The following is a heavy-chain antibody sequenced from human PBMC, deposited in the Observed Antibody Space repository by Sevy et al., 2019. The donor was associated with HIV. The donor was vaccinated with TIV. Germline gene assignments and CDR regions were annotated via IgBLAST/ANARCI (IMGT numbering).Heavy chain of an antibody. CDR1: GGSISSYY. CDR3: ARVTGYYYYYMDV. D-gene: IGHD3-9*01. CDR2: IYYSGST. V-gene: IGHV4-59*01. J-gene: IGHJ6*03. Sequence: SETLSHTCTVSGGSISSYYWSWIRQPPGKGLEWIGYIYYSGSTNYNPSLKSRVTISVDTSKNQFSLKLSSVTAADTAVYYCARVTGYYYYYMDVWGKGTTVTVSS.